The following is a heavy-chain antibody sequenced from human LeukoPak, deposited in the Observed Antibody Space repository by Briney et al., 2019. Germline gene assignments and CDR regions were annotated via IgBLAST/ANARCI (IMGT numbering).Heavy chain of an antibody. V-gene: IGHV4-31*03. Sequence: SQTLSLTCTVSGGSISSGGYYWSWIRQHPGKGLEWIGYIYYSGSTYYNPSLKSRVTISVDTSKNQFSLELSSVTAADTAVYYCARVSYYDSSAPNIIDYWGQGTLVTVSS. CDR2: IYYSGST. D-gene: IGHD3-22*01. CDR3: ARVSYYDSSAPNIIDY. CDR1: GGSISSGGYY. J-gene: IGHJ4*02.